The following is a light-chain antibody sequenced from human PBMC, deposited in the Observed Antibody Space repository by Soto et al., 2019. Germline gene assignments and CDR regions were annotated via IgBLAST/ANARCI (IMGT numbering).Light chain of an antibody. V-gene: IGLV3-21*02. J-gene: IGLJ2*01. CDR2: DDS. CDR1: NIGSKS. CDR3: QVWDSSSDHPL. Sequence: SYELTQPPSVSVAPGQTARITCVVNNIGSKSVHGYPPKPGQAPLLVVYDDSVRPSGIPERFSVSNSGNTATLTISRVEAVDAADYYGQVWDSSSDHPLFGGVIMRTV.